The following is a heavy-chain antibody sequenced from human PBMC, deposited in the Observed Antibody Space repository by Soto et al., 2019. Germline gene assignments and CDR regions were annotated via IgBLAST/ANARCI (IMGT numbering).Heavy chain of an antibody. CDR1: GYTFTSYY. V-gene: IGHV1-46*03. J-gene: IGHJ3*02. Sequence: ASVKVSCKASGYTFTSYYMHWVRQAPGQGLEWMGIINPSGGSTSYAQKFQGRVTMTRDTSTSTVYMELSSLRFEDTAVYYCARDVDYGSGSYGVFDIWGQGTMVTVSS. D-gene: IGHD3-10*01. CDR2: INPSGGST. CDR3: ARDVDYGSGSYGVFDI.